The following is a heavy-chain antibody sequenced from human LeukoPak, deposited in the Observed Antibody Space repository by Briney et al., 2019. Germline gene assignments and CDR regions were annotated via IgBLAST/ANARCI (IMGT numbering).Heavy chain of an antibody. Sequence: PSETLSLTCTVSGGSTSSSTYYWGWIRQPPGKGLEWTARIYYSGSTYYNPSLKSRVTISVDPSKHQFPLKLSSVTAPDTAVFRCARHSPEGDYWGQGTLVTDSS. V-gene: IGHV4-39*01. CDR3: ARHSPEGDY. CDR2: IYYSGST. J-gene: IGHJ4*02. CDR1: GGSTSSSTYY.